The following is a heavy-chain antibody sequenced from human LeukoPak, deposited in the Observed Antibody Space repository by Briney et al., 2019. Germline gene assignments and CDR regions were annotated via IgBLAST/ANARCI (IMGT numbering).Heavy chain of an antibody. Sequence: SETLSLTRTVSGGSISSYYWSWIRQPPGKGLEWIGYIYYSGSTNYNPSLKSRVTISVDTSKNQFSLKLSSVTAADTAVYYCARLVVVPAAIRGYDAFDIWGQGTMVTVSS. D-gene: IGHD2-2*02. J-gene: IGHJ3*02. CDR2: IYYSGST. CDR3: ARLVVVPAAIRGYDAFDI. CDR1: GGSISSYY. V-gene: IGHV4-59*08.